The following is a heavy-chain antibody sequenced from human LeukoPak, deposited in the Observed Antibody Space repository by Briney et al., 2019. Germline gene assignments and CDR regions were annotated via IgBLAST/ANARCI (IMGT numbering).Heavy chain of an antibody. CDR3: ARVLGDILTGYYNMGVQNDAFDI. CDR1: GGTFSSYA. D-gene: IGHD3-9*01. CDR2: IIPIFSTA. J-gene: IGHJ3*02. Sequence: GASVKVSCKASGGTFSSYAISWVRQAPGQGLEWMGGIIPIFSTANYAQKFRGRVTITADKSTRTAYMELSSLRSDDTAVYYCARVLGDILTGYYNMGVQNDAFDIWGQGTMVTVSS. V-gene: IGHV1-69*06.